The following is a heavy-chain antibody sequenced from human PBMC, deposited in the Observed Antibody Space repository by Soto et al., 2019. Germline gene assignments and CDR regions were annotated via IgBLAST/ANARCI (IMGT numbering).Heavy chain of an antibody. Sequence: SVKVSCKASGFTFTNSAVQWVRQARGQRLEWIGWIVVGSGDTNYAQKFQGRVTITADESTSTAYMELNSLRSEDTAVYYCARDQGATILNAFDIWGQGTMVTFSS. CDR2: IVVGSGDT. J-gene: IGHJ3*02. D-gene: IGHD1-26*01. CDR1: GFTFTNSA. V-gene: IGHV1-58*01. CDR3: ARDQGATILNAFDI.